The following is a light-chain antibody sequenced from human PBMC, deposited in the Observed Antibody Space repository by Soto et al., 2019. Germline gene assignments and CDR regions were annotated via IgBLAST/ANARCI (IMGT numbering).Light chain of an antibody. Sequence: QLVLTQSPSASASLGASVKLTCTLSSGHSSHAIAWHQQQPEKGPRYLMKINSDGSHSKGDGSPGRFSGASSGAERYLTISSSQSDDEADYCCQTWGSGFRVFGGGTKVTVL. CDR2: INSDGSH. CDR3: QTWGSGFRV. V-gene: IGLV4-69*01. CDR1: SGHSSHA. J-gene: IGLJ2*01.